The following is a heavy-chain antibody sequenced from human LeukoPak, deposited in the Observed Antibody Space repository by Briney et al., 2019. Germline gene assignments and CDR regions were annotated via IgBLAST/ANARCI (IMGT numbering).Heavy chain of an antibody. Sequence: SETLSLTCSVSGDSIRNYYWSGIRHSPGKGLEWIARLYINGRINDTASLQSPVRLSGDTSKNQLSLRLTSVTAADTAVYYCVKELRWRDASHYYYMDVWGKGTTVTVSS. V-gene: IGHV4-4*07. CDR1: GDSIRNYY. CDR2: LYINGRI. CDR3: VKELRWRDASHYYYMDV. J-gene: IGHJ6*03. D-gene: IGHD2-15*01.